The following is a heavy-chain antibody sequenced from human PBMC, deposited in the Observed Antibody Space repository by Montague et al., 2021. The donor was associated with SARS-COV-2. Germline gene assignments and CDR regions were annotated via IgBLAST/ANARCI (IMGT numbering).Heavy chain of an antibody. V-gene: IGHV4-39*02. D-gene: IGHD3-10*01. J-gene: IGHJ4*02. Sequence: SETLSLTCTVSGASISSSCYYCGWLRQPPGKGLEWIGSIYDTGSTYSTPSLKCPVTISVATSKYHFSLKVSSVTAADTAVYYCASEGIYGSWSYYNPFLRVGYWGQGTLVTVSS. CDR3: ASEGIYGSWSYYNPFLRVGY. CDR2: IYDTGST. CDR1: GASISSSCYY.